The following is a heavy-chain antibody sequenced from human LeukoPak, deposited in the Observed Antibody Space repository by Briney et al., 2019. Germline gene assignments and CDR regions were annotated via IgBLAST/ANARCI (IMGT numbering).Heavy chain of an antibody. D-gene: IGHD5-12*01. V-gene: IGHV3-23*01. J-gene: IGHJ4*02. CDR2: ISGSGGST. CDR3: AKVLSGYDFLTVDY. Sequence: GGSLRLSCAASGFTFSTYAMSWVRQAPGKGLEWVSAISGSGGSTYYADSVKGRFTISKDNSKNTLYLQMNSLRAEDTAVYYCAKVLSGYDFLTVDYWGQGTLVTVSS. CDR1: GFTFSTYA.